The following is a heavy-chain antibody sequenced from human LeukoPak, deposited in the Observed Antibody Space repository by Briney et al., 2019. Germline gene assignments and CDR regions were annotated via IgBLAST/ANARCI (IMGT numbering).Heavy chain of an antibody. Sequence: SETLSLTCTVSGRSISSYYWSWIRQPPGKGLEWIGYIYYSGSTNYNPSLKSRVTISVDTSKNQFSLKLSSVTAADTAVYYCARARDVVATYSFDYWGQGTLVTVSS. CDR3: ARARDVVATYSFDY. V-gene: IGHV4-59*01. J-gene: IGHJ4*02. CDR2: IYYSGST. D-gene: IGHD5-12*01. CDR1: GRSISSYY.